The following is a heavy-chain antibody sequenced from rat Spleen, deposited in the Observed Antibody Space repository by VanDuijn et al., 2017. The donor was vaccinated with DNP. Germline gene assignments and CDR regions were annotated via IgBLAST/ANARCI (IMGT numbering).Heavy chain of an antibody. V-gene: IGHV5S23*01. CDR1: GFTFSDYN. CDR2: ISPGGDNT. Sequence: EVQLVQSGGGLVQPERSLKLSCTASGFTFSDYNMAWVRQTPKRGLEWVASISPGGDNTFFRDSVKGRFTISRDNAKNTLYLQMDSLRSEETATYYCARLMYTTDYSDYYAMDAWGQGTSVTVSS. J-gene: IGHJ4*01. D-gene: IGHD1-6*01. CDR3: ARLMYTTDYSDYYAMDA.